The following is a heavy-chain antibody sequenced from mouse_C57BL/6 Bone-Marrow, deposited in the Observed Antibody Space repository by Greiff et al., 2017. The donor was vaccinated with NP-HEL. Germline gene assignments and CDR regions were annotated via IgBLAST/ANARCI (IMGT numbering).Heavy chain of an antibody. CDR2: IYPGSGST. D-gene: IGHD3-2*02. CDR3: ASPPTTAQATGFDY. Sequence: QVQLQQPGAELVKPGASVKMSCKASGYTFTSYWITWVKQRPGQGLEWIGDIYPGSGSTNYNEKFKSKATLTVDTSSSTAYMQLSSLTSEDSAVYYCASPPTTAQATGFDYWGQGTTLTVSS. J-gene: IGHJ2*01. CDR1: GYTFTSYW. V-gene: IGHV1-55*01.